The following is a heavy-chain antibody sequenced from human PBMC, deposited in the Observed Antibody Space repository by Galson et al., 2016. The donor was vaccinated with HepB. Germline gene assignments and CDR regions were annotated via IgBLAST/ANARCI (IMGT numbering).Heavy chain of an antibody. CDR2: ISKDGIRK. CDR1: GFMFRSFA. D-gene: IGHD3-16*01. V-gene: IGHV3-30*04. J-gene: IGHJ6*02. Sequence: SLRLSCAASGFMFRSFAMHWVRQAPGKGLEWVAIISKDGIRKDYADSVRGRFTMSRDNSRDTLYLHMNSLRPDDTGLYYCARNGGTYPMDVWGQGTTVTVSS. CDR3: ARNGGTYPMDV.